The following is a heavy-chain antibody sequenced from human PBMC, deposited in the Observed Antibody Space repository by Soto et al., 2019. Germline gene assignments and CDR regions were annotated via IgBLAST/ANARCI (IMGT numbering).Heavy chain of an antibody. J-gene: IGHJ3*02. D-gene: IGHD2-15*01. V-gene: IGHV5-51*01. Sequence: GESLKISCKGSGYSFTSYWIGWVRQMPGKGLEWMGIIYPGDSDTRYSPSFQGQVTISADKSISTAYLQWSSLKASDTAMYYCARSNCSGGSCYSGDAFDIWGQGTMVTVSS. CDR3: ARSNCSGGSCYSGDAFDI. CDR1: GYSFTSYW. CDR2: IYPGDSDT.